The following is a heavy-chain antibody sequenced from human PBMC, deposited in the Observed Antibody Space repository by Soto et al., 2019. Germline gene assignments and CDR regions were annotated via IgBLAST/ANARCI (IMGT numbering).Heavy chain of an antibody. CDR3: ARGRGVVIPAGTPDAFDV. CDR2: ISAFNGYT. Sequence: ASVKVSCKASGYIFNKYGFNWVRQAPGQGLEWMGRISAFNGYTNFAQKFQGRVTLTTDTSTNTAYTELSSLRSDGTAIYYCARGRGVVIPAGTPDAFDVWGQGTMVTVSS. D-gene: IGHD2-21*01. V-gene: IGHV1-18*01. J-gene: IGHJ3*01. CDR1: GYIFNKYG.